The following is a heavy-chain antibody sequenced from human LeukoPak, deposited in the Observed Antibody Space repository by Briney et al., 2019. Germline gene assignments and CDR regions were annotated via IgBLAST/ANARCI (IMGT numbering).Heavy chain of an antibody. CDR2: IYYSGST. CDR3: AKPTGTFDFDY. CDR1: GGSISSYY. J-gene: IGHJ4*02. V-gene: IGHV4-59*01. Sequence: PSETLSLTCTVSGGSISSYYWSWIRQPPEKGLEWIGYIYYSGSTNYNPFLKSRVTISVDTSKNQFSLKLSSVTAADTAVYYCAKPTGTFDFDYWGQGTLVTVSS. D-gene: IGHD4-17*01.